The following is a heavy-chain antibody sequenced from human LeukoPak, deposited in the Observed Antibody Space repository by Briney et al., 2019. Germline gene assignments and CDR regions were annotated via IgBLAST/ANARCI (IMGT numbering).Heavy chain of an antibody. J-gene: IGHJ4*02. V-gene: IGHV1-69*13. CDR3: ARGPTATRHFDY. CDR2: IIPIFGTA. Sequence: GASVKVSCKASGGTFSSYAISWVRQAPGQGLEWMGGIIPIFGTANYAQKFQGRVTITADESTSTAYMELSSLRSEDTAVYYCARGPTATRHFDYWGQGTLVTVSS. CDR1: GGTFSSYA. D-gene: IGHD5-24*01.